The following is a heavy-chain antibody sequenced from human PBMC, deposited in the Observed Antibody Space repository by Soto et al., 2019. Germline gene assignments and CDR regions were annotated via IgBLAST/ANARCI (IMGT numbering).Heavy chain of an antibody. D-gene: IGHD1-7*01. CDR2: ISSILWHT. J-gene: IGHJ4*02. V-gene: IGHV3-11*03. CDR3: AANRNFGLNF. CDR1: GCHFSDFH. Sequence: PGGPLRLSCVAPGCHFSDFHIIWVRQAPAKVLEWISYISSILWHTDYADSVKGRLTISRDNDKSSVFLEMSDLRSDATAVYYCAANRNFGLNFWGQGPLVTVSS.